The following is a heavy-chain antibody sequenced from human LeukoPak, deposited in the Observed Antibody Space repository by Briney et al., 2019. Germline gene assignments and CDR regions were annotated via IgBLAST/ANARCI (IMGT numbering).Heavy chain of an antibody. CDR2: ISSSSSYI. J-gene: IGHJ4*02. Sequence: PGGSLRLSCAASGFTFSSYSMNWVRQAPGKGLEWVSSISSSSSYIYYADSVKGRFTISRDNAKNSLYLQMNSLRAEDTAVYYCARSLEAAAGTFDYWGQGTLVTVSS. CDR3: ARSLEAAAGTFDY. D-gene: IGHD6-13*01. V-gene: IGHV3-21*01. CDR1: GFTFSSYS.